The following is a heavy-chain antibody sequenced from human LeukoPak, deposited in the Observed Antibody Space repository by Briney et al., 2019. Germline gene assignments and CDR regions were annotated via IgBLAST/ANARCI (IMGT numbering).Heavy chain of an antibody. Sequence: GGFLRLSCAASGFTFSSYAMSWVRQAPGKGLEWVSAISGSGGSTYYADSVKGRFTISRDNSKNTLYLQMNSLRAEDTAVYYCARDRFVRGSGSYDYYYYYGMDVWGQGTTVTVSS. J-gene: IGHJ6*02. CDR3: ARDRFVRGSGSYDYYYYYGMDV. CDR2: ISGSGGST. V-gene: IGHV3-23*01. CDR1: GFTFSSYA. D-gene: IGHD3-10*01.